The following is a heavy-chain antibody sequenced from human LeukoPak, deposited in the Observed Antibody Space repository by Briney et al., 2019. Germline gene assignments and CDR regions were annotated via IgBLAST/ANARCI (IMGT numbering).Heavy chain of an antibody. CDR2: IRTSSNYI. CDR3: ARGRESSSWDNWFDP. CDR1: GFTFSNYS. J-gene: IGHJ5*02. V-gene: IGHV3-21*06. Sequence: PGGSLRLSCAASGFTFSNYSMNWVRQAPGKGLEWVSSIRTSSNYIYYADSVKGRFTISRDNAKNSLYLQMNCLRAEDTAVYYCARGRESSSWDNWFDPWGQGTLVTVSS. D-gene: IGHD6-13*01.